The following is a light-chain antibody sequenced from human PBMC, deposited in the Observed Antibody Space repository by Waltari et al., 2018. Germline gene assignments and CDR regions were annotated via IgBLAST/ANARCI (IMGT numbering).Light chain of an antibody. CDR3: QQYYSTPPWT. CDR1: PSVLYSSNNKNY. J-gene: IGKJ1*01. CDR2: WAS. Sequence: DLVMTQSPDSLAVSLGERATINCKSSPSVLYSSNNKNYLAWYQQKPGQPPKLLIYWASTRESGVPDRFSGSGSGTAFTLTISSLQAEDVAVYYCQQYYSTPPWTFGQGTKVEIK. V-gene: IGKV4-1*01.